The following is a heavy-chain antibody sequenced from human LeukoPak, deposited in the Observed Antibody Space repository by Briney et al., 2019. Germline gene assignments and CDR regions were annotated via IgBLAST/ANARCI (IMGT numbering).Heavy chain of an antibody. CDR1: GGSISSSSYY. CDR2: IYYSGST. CDR3: ARPRGYSYGSSFDY. J-gene: IGHJ4*02. D-gene: IGHD5-18*01. Sequence: PSETLSLTCTVSGGSISSSSYYWGWIRQPPGKGLEWIGSIYYSGSTYYNPSLKSRVTISVDTSKNQFSLKLSSVTAADTAVYHCARPRGYSYGSSFDYWGQGTLVTVSS. V-gene: IGHV4-39*01.